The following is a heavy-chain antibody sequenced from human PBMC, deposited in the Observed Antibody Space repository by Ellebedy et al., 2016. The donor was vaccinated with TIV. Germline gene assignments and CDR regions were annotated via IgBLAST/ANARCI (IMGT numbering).Heavy chain of an antibody. V-gene: IGHV4-39*01. Sequence: MPGGSLSLSCTVSGGHINSTNYYWGWIRQSPGKGLEWIGSFYYSGSTYYNPSLTSRVTISVDASKNQFSLRLSSVTAADTAVYYCARHTSMAPSFVDWGQGTLVTVSS. J-gene: IGHJ4*02. CDR2: FYYSGST. CDR1: GGHINSTNYY. CDR3: ARHTSMAPSFVD. D-gene: IGHD2/OR15-2a*01.